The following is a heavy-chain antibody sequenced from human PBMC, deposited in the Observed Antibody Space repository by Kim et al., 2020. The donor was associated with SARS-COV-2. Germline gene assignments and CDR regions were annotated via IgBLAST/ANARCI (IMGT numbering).Heavy chain of an antibody. CDR1: GFTFSSYA. D-gene: IGHD3-22*01. CDR3: AKLPSVGPYYYDTDDAFDI. J-gene: IGHJ3*02. V-gene: IGHV3-23*01. Sequence: GGSLRLSCAASGFTFSSYAMSWVRQAPGKGLEWVSAISGSGGSTYYADSVKGRFTISRDNSKNTLYLQMNSLRAEDTAVYYCAKLPSVGPYYYDTDDAFDIWGQGTMVTVSS. CDR2: ISGSGGST.